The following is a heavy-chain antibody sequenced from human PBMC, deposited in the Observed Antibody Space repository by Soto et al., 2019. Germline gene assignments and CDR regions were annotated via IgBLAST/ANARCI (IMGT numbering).Heavy chain of an antibody. J-gene: IGHJ4*01. D-gene: IGHD6-19*01. Sequence: GGSLRLSCAASGFMFSAYAMLWVRQAPGKGLEWVAAISYDGTNKYYADSIKGRFTISRDNSANTLFLQVNSLGREDTAMYYCARDPSPYTSGWYGIDFWGHGTLVTVS. CDR2: ISYDGTNK. CDR1: GFMFSAYA. V-gene: IGHV3-30*04. CDR3: ARDPSPYTSGWYGIDF.